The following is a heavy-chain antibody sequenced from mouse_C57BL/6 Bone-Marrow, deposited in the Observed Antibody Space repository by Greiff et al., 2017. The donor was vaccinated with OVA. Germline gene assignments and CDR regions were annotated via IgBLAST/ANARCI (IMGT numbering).Heavy chain of an antibody. CDR1: GFSLTSYG. V-gene: IGHV2-2*01. J-gene: IGHJ3*01. CDR2: IWSGGST. CDR3: ARTGDYDQGFAY. D-gene: IGHD2-4*01. Sequence: QVQLKQSGPGLVQPSQSLSITCTVSGFSLTSYGVHWVRQSPGKGLEWLGVIWSGGSTDYNAAFISRLSISKDNSKSQVFFKMNSLQADDTAIYYCARTGDYDQGFAYWGQGTLVTVSA.